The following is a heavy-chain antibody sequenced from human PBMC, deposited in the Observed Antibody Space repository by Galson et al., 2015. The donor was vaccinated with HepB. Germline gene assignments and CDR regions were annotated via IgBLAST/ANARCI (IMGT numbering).Heavy chain of an antibody. J-gene: IGHJ4*02. CDR2: INAGNGKT. V-gene: IGHV1-3*01. CDR3: ARGRWTSTLADYCLDY. Sequence: SVKVSCKASGYTFSDYAIHWVRQAPGQRLEWMGWINAGNGKTKYSQKFQGRVTITRDTSASTAYMELSSLRSEDTAAYYCARGRWTSTLADYCLDYWGQGTLVTVSS. D-gene: IGHD3-16*01. CDR1: GYTFSDYA.